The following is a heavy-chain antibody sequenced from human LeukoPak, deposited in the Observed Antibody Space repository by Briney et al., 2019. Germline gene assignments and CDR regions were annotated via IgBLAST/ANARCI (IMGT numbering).Heavy chain of an antibody. CDR1: GFTFDDYA. D-gene: IGHD1-26*01. Sequence: GGSLRLSCAVSGFTFDDYAMHWVRQAPGKGLEWVSLISGDGGSTYYADSVKGRFTISRDNSKNSLYLQMNSLRTEDTALYYCANLLSIVGAKAFDYWGQGTLVTVSS. CDR2: ISGDGGST. CDR3: ANLLSIVGAKAFDY. J-gene: IGHJ4*02. V-gene: IGHV3-43*02.